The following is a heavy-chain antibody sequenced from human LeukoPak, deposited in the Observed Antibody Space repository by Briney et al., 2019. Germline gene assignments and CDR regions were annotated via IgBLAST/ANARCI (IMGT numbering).Heavy chain of an antibody. CDR3: ARDRSPRYCSSTSCYYYYYMDV. CDR1: GFTFRSYS. D-gene: IGHD2-2*01. J-gene: IGHJ6*03. V-gene: IGHV3-48*01. Sequence: GGSLRLSCAASGFTFRSYSMNWVRQAPGKGLEWVSFISTTGHTIYDADFAKGRFTVSRDNAKNSLYLQMNSLRAEDAAVYYCARDRSPRYCSSTSCYYYYYMDVWGKGTTVTVSS. CDR2: ISTTGHTI.